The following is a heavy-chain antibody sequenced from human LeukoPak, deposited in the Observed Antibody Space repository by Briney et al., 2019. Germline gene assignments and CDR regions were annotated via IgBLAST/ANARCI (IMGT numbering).Heavy chain of an antibody. CDR3: ARSLYGDYLYYYYYMDV. CDR2: IYTSGST. J-gene: IGHJ6*03. CDR1: GGSISSGSYY. V-gene: IGHV4-61*02. Sequence: SETLSLTCTVSGGSISSGSYYWGWLRQPAGKGLEGIVRIYTSGSTNYNPSLKSRVTISVDTSKNQFSLKLSSVTAADTAVYYCARSLYGDYLYYYYYMDVWGKGTTVTISS. D-gene: IGHD4-17*01.